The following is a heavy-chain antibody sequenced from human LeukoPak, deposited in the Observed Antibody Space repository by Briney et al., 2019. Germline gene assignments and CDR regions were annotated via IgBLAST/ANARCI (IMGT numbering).Heavy chain of an antibody. CDR1: GSTFSSYG. V-gene: IGHV3-30*02. CDR3: AKGRSYYFDY. Sequence: PGGSLRLSCAASGSTFSSYGMHWVRQAPGKGLEWVAFIRYDGSNKYYADSVKGRFTISRDNSKNTLYLQMNSLRAEDTAVYYCAKGRSYYFDYWGQGTLVTVSS. D-gene: IGHD3-16*01. J-gene: IGHJ4*02. CDR2: IRYDGSNK.